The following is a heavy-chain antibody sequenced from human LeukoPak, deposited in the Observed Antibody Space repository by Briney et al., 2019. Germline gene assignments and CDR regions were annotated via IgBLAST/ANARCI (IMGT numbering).Heavy chain of an antibody. CDR2: IYYSGST. V-gene: IGHV4-59*01. Sequence: PSETLSLTCTVSGGSISGYYWSWIRQPPGKGLEWIGYIYYSGSTNYNPSLKSRVTISVDTSKNQFSLKLSSVTAADTAVYYCARDRGRIVVAGRTMYYFDYWGQGTVVTVSS. CDR1: GGSISGYY. D-gene: IGHD6-19*01. J-gene: IGHJ4*02. CDR3: ARDRGRIVVAGRTMYYFDY.